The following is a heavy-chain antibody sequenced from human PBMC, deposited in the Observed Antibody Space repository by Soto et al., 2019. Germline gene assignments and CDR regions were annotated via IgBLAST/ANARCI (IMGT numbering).Heavy chain of an antibody. Sequence: EVPLVESGGGLVQWGGSLRLSCTASGFTFSHYWMSWVRQAPGKGLECVANLHQDGRQNYYVDSVTGRFTISRDNAKNTLYLELNSLTADDPAVYYRTRALLGDSSNSGYWGHGALVTVSS. CDR2: LHQDGRQN. J-gene: IGHJ4*01. CDR3: TRALLGDSSNSGY. D-gene: IGHD1-26*01. CDR1: GFTFSHYW. V-gene: IGHV3-7*01.